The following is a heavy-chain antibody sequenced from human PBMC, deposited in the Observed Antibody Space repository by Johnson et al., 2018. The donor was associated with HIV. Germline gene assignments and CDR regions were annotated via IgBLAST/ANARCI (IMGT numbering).Heavy chain of an antibody. CDR1: GFTVSSNY. CDR3: TSSPHAFDI. Sequence: VQLVESGGGVVQPGGSLRLSCAASGFTVSSNYMSWVRQAPGKGLEWVSVIYSGGSTYYADSVKGRFTISRDNSKNTLYLQMNSLRAGDTAVYYCTSSPHAFDIWGQGTMVTVSS. CDR2: IYSGGST. J-gene: IGHJ3*02. V-gene: IGHV3-66*01.